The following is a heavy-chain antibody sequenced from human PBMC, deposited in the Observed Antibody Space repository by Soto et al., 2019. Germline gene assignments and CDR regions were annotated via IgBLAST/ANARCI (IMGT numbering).Heavy chain of an antibody. CDR3: ARVVGIAVAGDGMDV. D-gene: IGHD6-19*01. Sequence: PGGSLRLSCAASGFTFSSYGMHWVRQAPGKGLEWVAVIWYDGSNKYYADSVKGRFTISRDNSKNTLYLQMNSLGAEDTAVYYCARVVGIAVAGDGMDVWGQGTTVTVSS. CDR1: GFTFSSYG. CDR2: IWYDGSNK. V-gene: IGHV3-33*01. J-gene: IGHJ6*02.